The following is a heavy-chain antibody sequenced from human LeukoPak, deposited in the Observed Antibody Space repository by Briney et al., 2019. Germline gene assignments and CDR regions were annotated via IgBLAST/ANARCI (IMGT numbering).Heavy chain of an antibody. CDR1: GFTFSSYG. V-gene: IGHV3-23*01. D-gene: IGHD5-24*01. CDR2: ISGSGGST. CDR3: AKDLGMATMNPRGFGAFDI. J-gene: IGHJ3*02. Sequence: PGGSLRLSCAASGFTFSSYGMSWVRQAPGKGLEWVSSISGSGGSTYYADSVKGRFTISRDNSKNTLYLQMNSLRAEDTAVYYCAKDLGMATMNPRGFGAFDIWGQGTMVTVSS.